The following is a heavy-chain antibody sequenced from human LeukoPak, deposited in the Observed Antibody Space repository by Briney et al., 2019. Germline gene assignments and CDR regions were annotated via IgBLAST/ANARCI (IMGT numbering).Heavy chain of an antibody. CDR3: ARAPGYSYGSSFDY. J-gene: IGHJ4*02. CDR1: GYTFTGYY. Sequence: ASVKVSCKASGYTFTGYYMHWVRQAPGQGLEWMGWINPNSGGTNYAQKFQGWVTMTMDTSISTAYMELSRLRSDDTAVYYCARAPGYSYGSSFDYWGQGTLVTVSS. CDR2: INPNSGGT. V-gene: IGHV1-2*04. D-gene: IGHD5-18*01.